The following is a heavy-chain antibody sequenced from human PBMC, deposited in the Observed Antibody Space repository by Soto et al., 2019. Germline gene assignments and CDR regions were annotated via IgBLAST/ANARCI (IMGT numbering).Heavy chain of an antibody. J-gene: IGHJ6*03. CDR1: GGYFSGYY. CDR2: INHSGST. V-gene: IGHV4-34*01. Sequence: SETLSLTCAVYGGYFSGYYWSWIRQPTGKGLEWIGEINHSGSTNYNPSLKSRVTISVDTSKNQFSLKLSSVTAADTAVYYCARGYHGDYFYYYYYMDVWGKGTTVTVSS. D-gene: IGHD4-17*01. CDR3: ARGYHGDYFYYYYYMDV.